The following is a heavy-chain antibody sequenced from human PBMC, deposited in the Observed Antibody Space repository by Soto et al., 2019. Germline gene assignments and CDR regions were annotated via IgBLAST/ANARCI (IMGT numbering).Heavy chain of an antibody. CDR1: GYTFTSYG. J-gene: IGHJ1*01. CDR3: ARDEGYYYDSSGYYYHAEYFQH. Sequence: QVQLVQSGAEVKKPGASVKVSCKASGYTFTSYGISWVRQAPGQGLEWMGWISAYNGNTNYAQKLQGRVTMTTDTSTSXXYXEXXSLRSDDTAVYYCARDEGYYYDSSGYYYHAEYFQHWGQGTLVTVSS. D-gene: IGHD3-22*01. V-gene: IGHV1-18*01. CDR2: ISAYNGNT.